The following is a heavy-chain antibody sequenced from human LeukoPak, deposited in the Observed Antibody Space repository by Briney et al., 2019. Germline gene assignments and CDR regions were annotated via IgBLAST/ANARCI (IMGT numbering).Heavy chain of an antibody. Sequence: ASVKVSCKASGYTFTSYDINWVRQATGQGLEWMGWMNLNSGNTGYAQKFQGRVTMTRNTSISTAYMELSSLRSEDTAVYYCASWHSSFSSRYFDYWGQGTLVTVSS. CDR1: GYTFTSYD. CDR3: ASWHSSFSSRYFDY. J-gene: IGHJ4*02. D-gene: IGHD6-6*01. V-gene: IGHV1-8*01. CDR2: MNLNSGNT.